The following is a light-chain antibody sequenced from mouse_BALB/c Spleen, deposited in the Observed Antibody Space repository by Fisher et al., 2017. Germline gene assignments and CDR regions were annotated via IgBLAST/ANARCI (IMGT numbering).Light chain of an antibody. CDR3: QQWSSNPLT. Sequence: IVLTQTPAIMPASPGEKVTMTCSASSSVSYMHWYQQKPGSSPRLLIYDTSNLASGVPVRFSGSGSGTSYSLTISRMEAEDAATYYCQQWSSNPLTFGAGTKLELK. CDR2: DTS. J-gene: IGKJ5*01. CDR1: SSVSY. V-gene: IGKV4-55*01.